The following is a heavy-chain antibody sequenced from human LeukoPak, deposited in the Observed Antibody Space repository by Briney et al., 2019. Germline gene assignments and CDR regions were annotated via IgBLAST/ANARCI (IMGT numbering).Heavy chain of an antibody. CDR2: TSYDGSNK. Sequence: GGSLRLSCAASGFTFGSYAMHWVRQPPGKGLEWVAVTSYDGSNKYYADSVKGRFTISRDNPKNTLYLQMNSLRAEDTAVYYCARGSKSYGDYIRSRIHYFDYWGQGTLVTVSS. V-gene: IGHV3-30*04. J-gene: IGHJ4*02. CDR3: ARGSKSYGDYIRSRIHYFDY. D-gene: IGHD4-17*01. CDR1: GFTFGSYA.